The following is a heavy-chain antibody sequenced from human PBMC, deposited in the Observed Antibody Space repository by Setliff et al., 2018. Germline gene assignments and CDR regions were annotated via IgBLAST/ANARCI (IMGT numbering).Heavy chain of an antibody. CDR3: ARGYCSSSGCFFAGWFDP. V-gene: IGHV4-39*01. CDR2: IYYTGDP. CDR1: GGSLRGNAIF. J-gene: IGHJ5*02. D-gene: IGHD2-2*01. Sequence: PSETLSLTCTVSGGSLRGNAIFWGWIRQPPGKGLEWIGSIYYTGDPYYNPSLKSRVTMSVDTSRNQLSLKLNSVTAADMAVYYCARGYCSSSGCFFAGWFDPWGQGTLVTVSS.